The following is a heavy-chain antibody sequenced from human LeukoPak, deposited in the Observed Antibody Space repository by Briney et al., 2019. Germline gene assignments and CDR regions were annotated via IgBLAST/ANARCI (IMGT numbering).Heavy chain of an antibody. CDR2: ISSSGSTI. Sequence: GRSLRLSCAASGFTFSSYGMNWVRQAPGKGLEWVSYISSSGSTIYYADSVKGRFTISRDNAKNSLYLQMNSLRAEDTAVYYCARVEEDAFDIWGQGTMVTVSS. CDR3: ARVEEDAFDI. V-gene: IGHV3-48*04. CDR1: GFTFSSYG. J-gene: IGHJ3*02.